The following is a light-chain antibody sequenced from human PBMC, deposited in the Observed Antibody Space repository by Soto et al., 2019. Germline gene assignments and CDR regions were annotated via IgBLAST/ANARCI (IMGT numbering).Light chain of an antibody. J-gene: IGKJ1*01. Sequence: DIQMTQSPSSLSASVGDRVTITCRASQGISDYLAWYQQKPGKVPILLIYAASTLQSGVLSRFSGSGSGTDFTLTISSLQPEDVATYYCQKYNSDPWTFGQGTKVEIK. V-gene: IGKV1-27*01. CDR3: QKYNSDPWT. CDR2: AAS. CDR1: QGISDY.